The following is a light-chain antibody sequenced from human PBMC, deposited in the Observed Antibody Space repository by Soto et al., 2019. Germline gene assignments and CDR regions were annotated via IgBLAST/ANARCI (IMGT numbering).Light chain of an antibody. CDR3: SSYAGSNIWV. Sequence: QSALTQPPSASGSPGQSVTLSRTGTSSDVGDYDYVSWYQQHPGKAPRLLIFDVNKRPSGVPSRFSGSKSGNTASLTVSGLQAEDEADYYCSSYAGSNIWVFGTGTKLTVL. V-gene: IGLV2-8*01. CDR2: DVN. J-gene: IGLJ1*01. CDR1: SSDVGDYDY.